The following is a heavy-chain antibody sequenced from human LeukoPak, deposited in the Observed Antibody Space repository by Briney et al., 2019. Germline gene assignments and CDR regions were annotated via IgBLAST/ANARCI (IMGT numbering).Heavy chain of an antibody. CDR3: ARSSSGYYEPDAFDI. CDR1: GYTFTSYA. J-gene: IGHJ3*02. CDR2: INTNTGNP. Sequence: ASVKVSCKASGYTFTSYAMNWVRQAPGQGLEWMGWINTNTGNPTYAQGFPGRFVFSLDTSVSTAYLQISSLKAEDTAVYYCARSSSGYYEPDAFDIWGQGTMVTVSS. V-gene: IGHV7-4-1*02. D-gene: IGHD3-22*01.